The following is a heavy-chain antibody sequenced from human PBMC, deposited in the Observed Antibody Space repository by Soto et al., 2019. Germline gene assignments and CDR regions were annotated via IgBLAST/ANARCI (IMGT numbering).Heavy chain of an antibody. J-gene: IGHJ4*02. D-gene: IGHD6-13*01. CDR2: IYPADSDI. Sequence: PGESLKISCKGSGYSFTNYWIGWVRQMPGKGLEWMGIIYPADSDIRYSPSFQGQVTMSADKSISTAYLQWSSLKASDTAMYYCARRGTSWHTLVYWGQGTLVTVSS. V-gene: IGHV5-51*01. CDR3: ARRGTSWHTLVY. CDR1: GYSFTNYW.